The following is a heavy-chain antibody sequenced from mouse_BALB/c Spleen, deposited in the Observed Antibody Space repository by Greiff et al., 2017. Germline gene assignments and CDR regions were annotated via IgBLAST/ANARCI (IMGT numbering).Heavy chain of an antibody. CDR2: INPSSGYT. D-gene: IGHD1-1*02. V-gene: IGHV1-4*01. CDR3: ARGGIYWYFDV. Sequence: VQLQQSGAELARPGASVKMSCKASGYTFTSYTMHWVKQRPGQGLEWIGYINPSSGYTNYNQKFKGKATLTADKSSSTAYMQLSSLTSEDSAVYFCARGGIYWYFDVWGAGTTVTVSS. J-gene: IGHJ1*01. CDR1: GYTFTSYT.